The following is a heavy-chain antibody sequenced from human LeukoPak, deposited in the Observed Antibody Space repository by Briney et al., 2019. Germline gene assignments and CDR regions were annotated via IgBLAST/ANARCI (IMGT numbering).Heavy chain of an antibody. CDR3: ASRDGRELPYDY. D-gene: IGHD1-26*01. CDR2: IYYSGST. Sequence: SETLSLTCTVSGGSISYYYWSWIRQPPGKGLEWIGYIYYSGSTNYNPSLKSRVTISVDTSKNQFSLKLSSVTAADTAVYSCASRDGRELPYDYWGQGTLVTVSS. V-gene: IGHV4-59*08. J-gene: IGHJ4*02. CDR1: GGSISYYY.